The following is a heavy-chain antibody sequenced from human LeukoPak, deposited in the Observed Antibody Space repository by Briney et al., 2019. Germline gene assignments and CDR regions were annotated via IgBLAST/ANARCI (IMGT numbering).Heavy chain of an antibody. V-gene: IGHV3-23*01. D-gene: IGHD3-10*01. CDR3: AKVGSGSYYLDY. J-gene: IGHJ4*02. CDR2: ISGSGGST. CDR1: GFTFSSYG. Sequence: PGGSLRLSCAASGFTFSSYGMSWVRQAPGKGLEWVSAISGSGGSTYYADSVKGRFTISRDNSKNTLYLQMNSLRAEDTAVYYCAKVGSGSYYLDYWGQGILVTVSS.